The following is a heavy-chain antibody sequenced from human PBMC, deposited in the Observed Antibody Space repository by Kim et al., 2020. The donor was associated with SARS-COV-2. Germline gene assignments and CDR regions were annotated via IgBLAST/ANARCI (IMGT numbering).Heavy chain of an antibody. CDR1: GFSLSTSGMC. CDR2: IDWDDDK. J-gene: IGHJ4*02. Sequence: SGPTLVKPTQTLTLTCTFSGFSLSTSGMCVSWIRQPPGKALEWLARIDWDDDKYYSTSLKTRLTISKDTSKNQVVLTMTNMDPVDTATYYCARIILGSSWYYFDYWGQGTLVTVSS. D-gene: IGHD6-13*01. V-gene: IGHV2-70*11. CDR3: ARIILGSSWYYFDY.